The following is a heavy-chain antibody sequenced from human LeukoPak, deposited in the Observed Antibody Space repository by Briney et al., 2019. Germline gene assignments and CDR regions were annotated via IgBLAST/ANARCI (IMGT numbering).Heavy chain of an antibody. CDR3: ARADNVGKYSSGWYHFDY. V-gene: IGHV3-53*01. CDR1: GFSVSSNY. D-gene: IGHD6-19*01. CDR2: IYSGGST. Sequence: GGSLRLSCAASGFSVSSNYMSWVRQAPGKGLEWVSLIYSGGSTYYADSVKGRFTISRDNSKNTLYLQMNSLRAEDTAVYYCARADNVGKYSSGWYHFDYWGQGTLVPVSS. J-gene: IGHJ4*02.